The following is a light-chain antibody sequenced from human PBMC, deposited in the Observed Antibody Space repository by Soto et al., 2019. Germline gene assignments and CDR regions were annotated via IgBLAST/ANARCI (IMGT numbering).Light chain of an antibody. J-gene: IGLJ1*01. Sequence: ALTQPPSASGSHGQSVTISCTGTSSDVGAYNYVSWYQQLPGKAPKLIIYEVSKRPSGVPDRFSGSKSGNTASLTVSGLQAEDEADYYCTSYAGTYSFFYVFGTGTKVTVL. CDR1: SSDVGAYNY. CDR2: EVS. V-gene: IGLV2-8*01. CDR3: TSYAGTYSFFYV.